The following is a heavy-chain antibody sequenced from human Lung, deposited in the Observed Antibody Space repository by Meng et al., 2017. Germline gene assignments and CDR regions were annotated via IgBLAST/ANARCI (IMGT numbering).Heavy chain of an antibody. CDR1: CGSFSDYY. CDR3: ARGPTTMAHDFDY. V-gene: IGHV4-34*01. D-gene: IGHD4-11*01. Sequence: QGQLQQWGEGLLKPSETLSLTCVVSCGSFSDYYWSWIRQPPGKGLEWIGEINHSGSTNYNPSLESRATISVDTSQNNLSLKLSSVTAADSAVYYCARGPTTMAHDFDYWGQGTLVTVSS. CDR2: INHSGST. J-gene: IGHJ4*02.